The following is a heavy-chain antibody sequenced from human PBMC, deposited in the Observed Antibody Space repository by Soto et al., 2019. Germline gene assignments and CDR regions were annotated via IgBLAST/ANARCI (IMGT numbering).Heavy chain of an antibody. Sequence: ASETLSLTCAVSGGSISSGGYSWSWIRQPPGKGLEWIGYIYHSGNTYYNPSLKSRVMISDDTSKNQFSLKLSSVTAADTAVFYCARGTGVDGSHYLDSWGQGTLVTVSS. V-gene: IGHV4-30-2*05. J-gene: IGHJ4*02. CDR1: GGSISSGGYS. CDR3: ARGTGVDGSHYLDS. D-gene: IGHD1-26*01. CDR2: IYHSGNT.